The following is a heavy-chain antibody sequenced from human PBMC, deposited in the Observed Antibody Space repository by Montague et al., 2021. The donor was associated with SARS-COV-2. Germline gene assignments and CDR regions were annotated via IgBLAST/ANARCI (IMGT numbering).Heavy chain of an antibody. CDR1: GGSFSGYY. CDR3: ACGFGRPGTIFGVALY. D-gene: IGHD3-3*01. J-gene: IGHJ4*02. V-gene: IGHV4-34*01. CDR2: INRGST. Sequence: SETLSLTCGVYGGSFSGYYWSWIRHPPGKGLQWIGGINRGSTNYNSSLNSRGTISLDTSKNQFSLTLTSVSAVDTAVYYGACGFGRPGTIFGVALYWGQGTLVTVSS.